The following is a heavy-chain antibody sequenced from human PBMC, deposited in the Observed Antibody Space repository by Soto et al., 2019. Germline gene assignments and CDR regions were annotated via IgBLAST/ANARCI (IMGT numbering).Heavy chain of an antibody. J-gene: IGHJ5*02. D-gene: IGHD4-17*01. CDR1: GGSISSYY. CDR3: ARVRPVTTFALWFDP. CDR2: IYYSGST. Sequence: LSLTCTVSGGSISSYYWSWIRQPPGKGLEWIGYIYYSGSTNYNPSLKSRVTISVDTSKNQFSLKLSSVTAADTAVYYCARVRPVTTFALWFDPWGQGTLVTVSS. V-gene: IGHV4-59*01.